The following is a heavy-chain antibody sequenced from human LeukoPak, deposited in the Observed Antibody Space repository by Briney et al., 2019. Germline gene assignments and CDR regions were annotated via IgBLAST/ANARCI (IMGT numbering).Heavy chain of an antibody. CDR1: GFTFSSYA. V-gene: IGHV3-23*01. Sequence: GGSLRLSCAASGFTFSSYAMSWVRQAPEKGLEWVSAISGSGGSTYYADSVKGRFTISRDNSKNTLYLQMNSLRAEDTAVYYCANLGEQQLSVDYYYGMDVWGQGTTVTVSS. CDR3: ANLGEQQLSVDYYYGMDV. J-gene: IGHJ6*02. D-gene: IGHD6-13*01. CDR2: ISGSGGST.